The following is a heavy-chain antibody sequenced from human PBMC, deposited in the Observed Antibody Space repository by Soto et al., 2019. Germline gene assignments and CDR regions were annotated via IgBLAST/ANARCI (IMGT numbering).Heavy chain of an antibody. CDR1: GFIFSSYW. V-gene: IGHV3-74*01. J-gene: IGHJ6*02. Sequence: EVQLVESGGGLVQPGGSLRLSCTASGFIFSSYWMHWVRQAPGKGLVWVSRLHSDGSTTSYGDSVKGRFTISRDNAKNTLYLQMNSLRAEDTAVYYCARQLPTAIRGGYYYSYGMDVWGQGTTVTVSS. D-gene: IGHD2-2*02. CDR3: ARQLPTAIRGGYYYSYGMDV. CDR2: LHSDGSTT.